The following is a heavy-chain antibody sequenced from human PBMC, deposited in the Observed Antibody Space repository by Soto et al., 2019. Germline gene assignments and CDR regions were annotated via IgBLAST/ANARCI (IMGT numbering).Heavy chain of an antibody. CDR1: GFTFSRYG. V-gene: IGHV3-30*18. CDR2: ISWDGLAQ. Sequence: VQLVESGGGVVQPGRSLRLLCEASGFTFSRYGMHWVRQAPGMGLEWVAVISWDGLAQYYGDSVKGRFTISRDNSQSTLYLQMNSLRAEDTAIYYCAKETIQVGGPNYFDYWGQVVLVTVSS. CDR3: AKETIQVGGPNYFDY. J-gene: IGHJ4*02. D-gene: IGHD1-1*01.